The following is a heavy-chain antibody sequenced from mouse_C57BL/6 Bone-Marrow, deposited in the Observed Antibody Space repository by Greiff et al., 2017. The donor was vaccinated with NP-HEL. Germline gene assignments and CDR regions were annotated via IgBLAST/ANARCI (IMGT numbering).Heavy chain of an antibody. CDR1: GFTFSHAW. V-gene: IGHV6-6*01. CDR3: TTHYGSYWYFDV. CDR2: IRNKANNHAT. J-gene: IGHJ1*03. D-gene: IGHD1-2*01. Sequence: EVKLVESGGGLVQPGGSMKLSCAASGFTFSHAWMDWVRQSPEKGLEWVAEIRNKANNHATYYAESVKGRFTISRDDSKSSVYLQMNSLRAEDTGIYYCTTHYGSYWYFDVWGTGTTVTVSS.